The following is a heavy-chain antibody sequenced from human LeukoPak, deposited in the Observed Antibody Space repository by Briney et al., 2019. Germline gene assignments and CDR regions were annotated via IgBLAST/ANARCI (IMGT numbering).Heavy chain of an antibody. D-gene: IGHD3-3*01. J-gene: IGHJ4*02. CDR1: GFTFSTYV. CDR3: ASGPPFLKYFEY. Sequence: GGSLRLSGAASGFTFSTYVMNWFRQAPGKGLEWVSTISGGAANIFYADSVKGRFTISRDASNNALYLQMHSLRAEDTALYYGASGPPFLKYFEYWGQGTLVTVSS. CDR2: ISGGAANI. V-gene: IGHV3-23*01.